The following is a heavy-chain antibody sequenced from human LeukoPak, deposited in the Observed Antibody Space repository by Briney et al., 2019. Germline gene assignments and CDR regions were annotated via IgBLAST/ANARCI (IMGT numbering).Heavy chain of an antibody. CDR3: TKEGASLGSGYFDY. D-gene: IGHD3-10*01. J-gene: IGHJ4*02. Sequence: GGSLRLSCAASGFIFSSYAMSWARQAPGKGLEWVSAIGGSGGHTYYADSVKGRFTISRDNSKDTLYLQMDSLRAEDAALYYCTKEGASLGSGYFDYWGQGTRVTVSS. V-gene: IGHV3-23*01. CDR2: IGGSGGHT. CDR1: GFIFSSYA.